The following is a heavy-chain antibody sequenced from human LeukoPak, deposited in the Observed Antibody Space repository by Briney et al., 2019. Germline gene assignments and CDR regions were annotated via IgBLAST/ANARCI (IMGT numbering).Heavy chain of an antibody. CDR2: ISSSGSTI. Sequence: GGSLRLSCAASGFTFSSYEMNWVRQAPGKGLEWVSYISSSGSTIYYADSVKGRYTISRDNAKNSLYLQMSSLRAEDTAVYYCARGITMVRGVIPYWGQGTLVTVSS. V-gene: IGHV3-48*03. D-gene: IGHD3-10*01. CDR3: ARGITMVRGVIPY. J-gene: IGHJ4*02. CDR1: GFTFSSYE.